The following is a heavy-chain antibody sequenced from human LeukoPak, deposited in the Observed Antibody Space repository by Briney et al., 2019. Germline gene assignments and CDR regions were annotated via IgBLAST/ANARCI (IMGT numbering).Heavy chain of an antibody. Sequence: GESLKISCKGSGYSYNSYWIGWVRPMPGKGLEWMGIIYLADSDARYSPSFQGQVTISADKSITTAYLQWSSLKASDTAMYYCARRGWSTELFEYWGQGTLVTVSS. CDR1: GYSYNSYW. J-gene: IGHJ4*02. V-gene: IGHV5-51*01. D-gene: IGHD2-8*02. CDR2: IYLADSDA. CDR3: ARRGWSTELFEY.